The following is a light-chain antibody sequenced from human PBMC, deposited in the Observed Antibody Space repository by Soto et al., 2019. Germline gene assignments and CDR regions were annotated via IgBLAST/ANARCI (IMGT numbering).Light chain of an antibody. Sequence: DIVFTQSPVTLSLSPGDGATLSCRASQSVRIYLAWYQQKPGQAPRLLIDGASNRATGIPARFSGSGSGTDFTLTISSLEPEDFAIYYCQQRSSWPLTFGGGTKV. CDR1: QSVRIY. CDR3: QQRSSWPLT. V-gene: IGKV3-11*01. J-gene: IGKJ4*01. CDR2: GAS.